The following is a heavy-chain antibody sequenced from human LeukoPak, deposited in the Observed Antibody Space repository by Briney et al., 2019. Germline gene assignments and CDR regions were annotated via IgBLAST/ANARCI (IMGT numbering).Heavy chain of an antibody. V-gene: IGHV1-69*13. D-gene: IGHD1-1*01. J-gene: IGHJ4*02. CDR3: ARWVRGYDYGDY. CDR1: GGTFSSYA. Sequence: SVNVSCKASGGTFSSYAISWVRQAPGQGLEWMGGIIPIFGTANYAQKFQGRVTITADESTSTAYMELSSLRSEDTAVYYCARWVRGYDYGDYWGQGTLVTVSS. CDR2: IIPIFGTA.